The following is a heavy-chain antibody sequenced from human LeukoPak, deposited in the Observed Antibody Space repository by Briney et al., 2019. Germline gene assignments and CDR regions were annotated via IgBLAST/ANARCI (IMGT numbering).Heavy chain of an antibody. D-gene: IGHD4-23*01. CDR3: VKGGGNVRRYFEY. J-gene: IGHJ4*02. CDR2: VSGSGGGT. V-gene: IGHV3-23*01. CDR1: GFTFSSNA. Sequence: GGSLRLSCAASGFTFSSNAMSWVRQAPGKGLEWVSAVSGSGGGTYYAGSVKGRFTISRDNSKNTLYLQMNSLRAEDTAVYYGVKGGGNVRRYFEYWGQGTLVTVSS.